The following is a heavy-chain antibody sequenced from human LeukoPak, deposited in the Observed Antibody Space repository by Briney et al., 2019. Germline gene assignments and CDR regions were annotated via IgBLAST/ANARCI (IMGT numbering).Heavy chain of an antibody. V-gene: IGHV3-48*04. CDR3: ERVYTVNLHLDAFDI. D-gene: IGHD2-2*02. CDR2: ISSSSSTI. CDR1: GFTFSSYS. Sequence: GGSLRLSCAASGFTFSSYSMNWVRQAPGKGLEWVSYISSSSSTIYYADSVKGRFTISRDNAKNSLYLQMNSLRAEDTAVYYCERVYTVNLHLDAFDIWGQGTMVTVSS. J-gene: IGHJ3*02.